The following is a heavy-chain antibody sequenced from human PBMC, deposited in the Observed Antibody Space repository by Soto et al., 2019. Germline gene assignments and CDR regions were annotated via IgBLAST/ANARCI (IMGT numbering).Heavy chain of an antibody. J-gene: IGHJ4*02. V-gene: IGHV3-74*01. Sequence: EVQLVESGGGLVQPGGSLRLSCAASGFTFSSHWMHWVRQVPGKGLVWVSRIKSDGSSTAYADSVKGRFTISRENAKNTLYLQMKSLRVEDTAIYYCARDRPEILNPTDHPMFDYWGQGTLVTVSS. CDR3: ARDRPEILNPTDHPMFDY. CDR2: IKSDGSST. CDR1: GFTFSSHW. D-gene: IGHD6-6*01.